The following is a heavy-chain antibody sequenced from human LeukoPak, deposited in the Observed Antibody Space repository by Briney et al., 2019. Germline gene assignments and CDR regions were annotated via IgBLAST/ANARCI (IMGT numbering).Heavy chain of an antibody. CDR1: GGSISGGDYY. Sequence: SETLSLTCTVSGGSISGGDYYWSWIRQPPGKGLEWIGYIYYTGSTYYNPSLKSRVTMSVDTSKNQFSLKLSSVTAADTAVYYCARELTYYYGSGIYYRAFDIWGQGTMVTVSS. D-gene: IGHD3-10*01. CDR3: ARELTYYYGSGIYYRAFDI. V-gene: IGHV4-30-4*01. CDR2: IYYTGST. J-gene: IGHJ3*02.